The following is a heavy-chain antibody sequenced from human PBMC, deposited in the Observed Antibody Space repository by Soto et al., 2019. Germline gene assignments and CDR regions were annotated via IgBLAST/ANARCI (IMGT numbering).Heavy chain of an antibody. V-gene: IGHV3-23*01. CDR1: GFTFSASA. CDR3: ANVLGEYGYCTLASRLYYLYY. J-gene: IGHJ4*02. D-gene: IGHD2-8*01. CDR2: ISNSGST. Sequence: PGGSLRLSCKASGFTFSASAMSWVRQAPGKELEWVSTISNSGSTYYLDSVKGRFTISRDISKNTLYLQMNSLRAEDTAVYYCANVLGEYGYCTLASRLYYLYYCGQGALV.